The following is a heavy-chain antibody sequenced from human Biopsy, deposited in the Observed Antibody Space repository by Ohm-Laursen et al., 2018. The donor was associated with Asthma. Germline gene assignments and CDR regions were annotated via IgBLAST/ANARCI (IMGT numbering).Heavy chain of an antibody. CDR1: GFTLSSYA. V-gene: IGHV3-23*01. Sequence: LRLSCAATGFTLSSYAIHWVRQAPGKGLEWVSVISSGGGTTDYADSVKGRFTISRNISTNTVYLQMDSLSADDTAVYYCAKVGHGYGDYVGYLDPWGQGTLVTVSS. J-gene: IGHJ5*02. CDR2: ISSGGGTT. CDR3: AKVGHGYGDYVGYLDP. D-gene: IGHD4-17*01.